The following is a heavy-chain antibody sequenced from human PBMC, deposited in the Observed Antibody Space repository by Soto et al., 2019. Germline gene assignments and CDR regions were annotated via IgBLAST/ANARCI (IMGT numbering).Heavy chain of an antibody. CDR2: ISGSGGST. CDR1: GFTVSSYA. CDR3: AKNLVDYYDSSGYYPS. D-gene: IGHD3-22*01. V-gene: IGHV3-23*01. J-gene: IGHJ5*02. Sequence: GGSLRLSCAASGFTVSSYAISWVRQAPGKGLEWVSAISGSGGSTYYADSVKGRFTISRDNSKNTLYLQMNSLRAEDTAVYYCAKNLVDYYDSSGYYPSWGQGTLVTVSS.